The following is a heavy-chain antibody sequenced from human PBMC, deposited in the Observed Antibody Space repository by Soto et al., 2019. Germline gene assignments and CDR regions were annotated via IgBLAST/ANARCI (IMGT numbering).Heavy chain of an antibody. Sequence: SVKVSCKASGGTFSSYAISWVRQAPGQGLEWMGGIIPIFGTANYAQKFQGRVTITADESTSTAYMELSSLRSEDTAVYYCARSRTPLDSSRYYFDYWGQGTLVTVS. D-gene: IGHD3-22*01. J-gene: IGHJ4*02. CDR3: ARSRTPLDSSRYYFDY. CDR2: IIPIFGTA. CDR1: GGTFSSYA. V-gene: IGHV1-69*13.